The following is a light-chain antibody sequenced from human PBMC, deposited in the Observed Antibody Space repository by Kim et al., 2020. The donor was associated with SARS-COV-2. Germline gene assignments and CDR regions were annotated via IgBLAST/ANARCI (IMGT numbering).Light chain of an antibody. CDR1: QSVSSN. CDR3: QQYNNWPPGT. V-gene: IGKV3-15*01. Sequence: EIVMTQSPATLSVSPGERATLSCRASQSVSSNLAWYQQKHGQAPRLLIYGASTRATGIPARFSGSGSGTEFTLTISSLQSEDFAVYYCQQYNNWPPGTFGQGTKVDIK. CDR2: GAS. J-gene: IGKJ1*01.